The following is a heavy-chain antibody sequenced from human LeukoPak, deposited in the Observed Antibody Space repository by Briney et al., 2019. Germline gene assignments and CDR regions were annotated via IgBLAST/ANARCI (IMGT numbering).Heavy chain of an antibody. V-gene: IGHV3-23*01. CDR2: ISGSGGST. D-gene: IGHD3-3*01. Sequence: GGSLRLSCATSGFTFSIYAMTWVRQAPGKGLEWVSTISGSGGSTYYADSVKGRFTISRDNSMNTLYLHMDSLRAEDTAVYYCAKYALREIFFGDFWGQGTLVAVSS. J-gene: IGHJ4*02. CDR3: AKYALREIFFGDF. CDR1: GFTFSIYA.